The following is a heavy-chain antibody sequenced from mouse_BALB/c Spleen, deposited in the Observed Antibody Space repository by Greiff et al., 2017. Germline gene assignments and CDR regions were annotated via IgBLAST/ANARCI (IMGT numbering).Heavy chain of an antibody. CDR3: AREELTGIYFDY. J-gene: IGHJ2*01. CDR2: ISSGSSTI. D-gene: IGHD4-1*01. Sequence: EVKVVESGGGLVQPGGSRKLSCAASGFTFSSFGMHWVRQAPEKGLEWVAYISSGSSTIYYADTVKGRFTISRDNPKNTLFLQMTSLRSEDTAMYYCAREELTGIYFDYWGQGTTLTVSS. CDR1: GFTFSSFG. V-gene: IGHV5-17*02.